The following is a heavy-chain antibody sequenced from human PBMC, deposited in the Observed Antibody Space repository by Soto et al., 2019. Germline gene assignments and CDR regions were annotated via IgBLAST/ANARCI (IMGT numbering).Heavy chain of an antibody. Sequence: PGGSLRLSCAASGFTFTRYSMNWVRQAPGKGLEWVSSISSTTNYIYYADSMKGRFTVSRDNAKNSVYLEMNSMSAEDTAVYYCARESEDLTSNFDYWGQGTLVTVSS. CDR2: ISSTTNYI. CDR3: ARESEDLTSNFDY. CDR1: GFTFTRYS. J-gene: IGHJ4*02. V-gene: IGHV3-21*01.